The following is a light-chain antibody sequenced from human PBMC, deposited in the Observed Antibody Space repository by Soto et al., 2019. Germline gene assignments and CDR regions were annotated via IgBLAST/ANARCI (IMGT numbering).Light chain of an antibody. CDR3: GSWDSSLSAYV. CDR1: ISNIGGNS. CDR2: DDN. Sequence: QSVLTQPPSVSAAPGQKVTISCSGSISNIGGNSVSWYQQLPETAPKLLIYDDNKRPSGIPDRFSGSKSGTSATLGITGFQTGDEADYYCGSWDSSLSAYVFGTGTKVTVL. J-gene: IGLJ1*01. V-gene: IGLV1-51*01.